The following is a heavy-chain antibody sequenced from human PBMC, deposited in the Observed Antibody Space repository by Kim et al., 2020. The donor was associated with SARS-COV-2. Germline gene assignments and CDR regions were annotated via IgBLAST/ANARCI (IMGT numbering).Heavy chain of an antibody. Sequence: ASVKVSCKASGYTFTSYGISWVRQAPGQGLEWMGWISAYNGNTNYAQKLQGRVTMTTDTSTSTAYMELRSLRSDDTAVYYCARDRAYPPRPAARLGAFDIWGQGTMVTVSS. V-gene: IGHV1-18*01. D-gene: IGHD2-2*01. CDR1: GYTFTSYG. CDR3: ARDRAYPPRPAARLGAFDI. CDR2: ISAYNGNT. J-gene: IGHJ3*02.